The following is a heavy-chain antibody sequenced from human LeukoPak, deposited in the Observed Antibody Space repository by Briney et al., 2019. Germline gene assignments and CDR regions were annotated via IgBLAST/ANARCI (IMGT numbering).Heavy chain of an antibody. CDR1: GFIFSSYA. CDR2: ISSNSNYI. V-gene: IGHV3-21*01. CDR3: ARDLDYFDTGDDPNNY. D-gene: IGHD3-22*01. Sequence: PGGSLRLSCAASGFIFSSYAMSWVRQAPGKGLEWVSSISSNSNYIYYADSVKGRFTISRDNANNSLYLQMNSLRAEDTAVYYCARDLDYFDTGDDPNNYWGQGTWVTVSS. J-gene: IGHJ4*02.